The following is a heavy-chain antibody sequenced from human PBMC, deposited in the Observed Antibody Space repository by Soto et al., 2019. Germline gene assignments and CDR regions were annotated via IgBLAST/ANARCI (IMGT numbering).Heavy chain of an antibody. Sequence: ESGGGLVQPGGSLRLSCAASGFTFNTYTMNWVRQAPGKGLEWVSSISATGTFKYHGDSVKGRFTISRDNAKNSLYLQMXXXXXXXXXXXXXXXXXXXXXXXXWGQGTLVTVSS. J-gene: IGHJ4*02. CDR2: ISATGTFK. V-gene: IGHV3-21*01. CDR3: XXXXXXXXXXX. CDR1: GFTFNTYT.